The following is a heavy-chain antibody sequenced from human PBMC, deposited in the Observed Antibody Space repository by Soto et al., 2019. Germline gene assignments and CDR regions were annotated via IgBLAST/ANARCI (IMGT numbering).Heavy chain of an antibody. Sequence: GESLKISCQCSGYTFSSFWIGWVRQLPGQGLEWMGIIYPGDHETRYSPSFLGKVTISAETSINTAYLQWSSLEASDSAFYFCARSPRSSPYFDFWGQGALVTVSS. V-gene: IGHV5-51*01. CDR3: ARSPRSSPYFDF. D-gene: IGHD6-13*01. CDR1: GYTFSSFW. J-gene: IGHJ4*02. CDR2: IYPGDHET.